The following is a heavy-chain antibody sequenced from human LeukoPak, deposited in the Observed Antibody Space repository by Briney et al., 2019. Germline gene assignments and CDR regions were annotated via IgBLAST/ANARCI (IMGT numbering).Heavy chain of an antibody. CDR3: ARDLGRWFGEFD. D-gene: IGHD3-10*01. V-gene: IGHV1-69*04. CDR1: GGTFSSYA. J-gene: IGHJ4*02. CDR2: IIPILGIA. Sequence: SVKVSCKASGGTFSSYAISWVRQAPGQGLEWMGRIIPILGIANYAQKFQGRVTITADKSTSTAYMELSSLRFEDTAVYYCARDLGRWFGEFDWGQGTLVTVSS.